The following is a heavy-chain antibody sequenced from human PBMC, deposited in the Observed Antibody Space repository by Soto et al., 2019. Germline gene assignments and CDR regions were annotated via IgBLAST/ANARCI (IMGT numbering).Heavy chain of an antibody. CDR3: AENFNLLRVNYY. CDR1: GFTFSSYG. CDR2: ISGSGGST. J-gene: IGHJ4*02. D-gene: IGHD2-21*01. V-gene: IGHV3-23*01. Sequence: EVQLLESGGGLVQPGGSLRLSCAASGFTFSSYGMTWVRQAPGKGLEWVSGISGSGGSTYYGDSVKGRFTISRDNSKTTLYLQMNSLRAEDTAVYYCAENFNLLRVNYYWGQGNLATVSS.